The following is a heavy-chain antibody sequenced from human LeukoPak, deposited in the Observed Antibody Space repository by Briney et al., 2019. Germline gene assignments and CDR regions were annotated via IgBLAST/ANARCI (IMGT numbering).Heavy chain of an antibody. CDR3: AKDLGLSSSFPGGWFDP. CDR2: ISSSSSHI. Sequence: PGGSLRLSCAASGFTFSSYTMNWVRRAPGKGLEYVSSISSSSSHIYYADSVKGRFTISRDNTKSSLYLQMNSLRAEDTAVYYCAKDLGLSSSFPGGWFDPWGQGTLVTVSS. CDR1: GFTFSSYT. V-gene: IGHV3-21*03. J-gene: IGHJ5*02. D-gene: IGHD6-13*01.